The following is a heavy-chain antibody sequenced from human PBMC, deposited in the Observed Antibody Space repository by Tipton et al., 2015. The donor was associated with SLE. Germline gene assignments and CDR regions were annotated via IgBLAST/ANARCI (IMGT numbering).Heavy chain of an antibody. Sequence: LVKPTETLSLTCAVYGGSFSGYYWSWIRQPPGKGLEWIGEINHSGSTNYNPSLKSRVTISVDTSKNQFSLKLSSVTAADTAVYYCARITTTLGGMDVWGQGTTVTVSS. J-gene: IGHJ6*02. CDR2: INHSGST. CDR1: GGSFSGYY. CDR3: ARITTTLGGMDV. D-gene: IGHD1-1*01. V-gene: IGHV4-34*01.